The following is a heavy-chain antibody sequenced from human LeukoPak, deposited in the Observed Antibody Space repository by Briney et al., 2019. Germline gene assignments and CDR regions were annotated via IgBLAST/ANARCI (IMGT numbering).Heavy chain of an antibody. CDR2: ISGGGSST. D-gene: IGHD3-3*01. V-gene: IGHV3-23*01. CDR3: AKEITIFGVVVHHYDYMDV. CDR1: GFTFSSYA. J-gene: IGHJ6*03. Sequence: PGGSLRLSCAASGFTFSSYAMSWVRQAPGKGLEWVSAISGGGSSTYYADSVKGRFTISRDDSKNTLYLQMNSLRAEDSGVYYCAKEITIFGVVVHHYDYMDVWGKGTSVIVSS.